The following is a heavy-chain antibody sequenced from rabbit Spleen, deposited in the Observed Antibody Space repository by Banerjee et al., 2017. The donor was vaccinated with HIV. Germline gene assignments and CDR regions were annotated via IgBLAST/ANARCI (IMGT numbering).Heavy chain of an antibody. Sequence: QEQLEESGGDLVKPGASLTLTCTASGFSFSISYYMCWVRQAPGKGLDWIACIDAGSSGSTYYASWAKGRFTISKTSSTTVTLQMTSLTAADTATYLCARDLAGAIGWNFYLWGPGTLVTV. CDR3: ARDLAGAIGWNFYL. J-gene: IGHJ4*01. CDR1: GFSFSISYY. D-gene: IGHD4-1*01. CDR2: IDAGSSGST. V-gene: IGHV1S45*01.